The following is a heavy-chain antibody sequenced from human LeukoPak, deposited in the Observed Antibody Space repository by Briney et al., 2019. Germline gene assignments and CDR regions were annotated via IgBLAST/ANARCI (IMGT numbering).Heavy chain of an antibody. J-gene: IGHJ4*02. CDR2: INNDGSST. V-gene: IGHV3-74*01. CDR3: ARERSGWLFDY. CDR1: GFTFSHYW. D-gene: IGHD6-19*01. Sequence: GGSLRLSCAASGFTFSHYWMHWVRQVPGKGLEWVSHINNDGSSTTYADSVKGRFTISRDNAKNTLYLQMNSLRAEDTAVYYCARERSGWLFDYWGQGTLVTVSS.